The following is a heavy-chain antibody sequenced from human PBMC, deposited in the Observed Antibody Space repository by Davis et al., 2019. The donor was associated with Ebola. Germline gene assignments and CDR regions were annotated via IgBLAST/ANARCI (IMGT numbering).Heavy chain of an antibody. CDR3: ARDLRPYYDFWSGYYPFDY. D-gene: IGHD3-3*01. Sequence: GESLKISCAASGFTFSSYSMNWVRQAPGKGLEWVSSISSSSSYIYYADSVKGRFTISRDNAKNSLYLQMNSLRAEDTAVYYCARDLRPYYDFWSGYYPFDYWGQGTLVTVSS. CDR2: ISSSSSYI. V-gene: IGHV3-21*01. J-gene: IGHJ4*02. CDR1: GFTFSSYS.